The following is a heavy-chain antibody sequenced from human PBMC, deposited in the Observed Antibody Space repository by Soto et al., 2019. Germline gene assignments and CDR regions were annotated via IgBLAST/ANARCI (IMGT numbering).Heavy chain of an antibody. CDR3: ARSQTTVTSYDY. Sequence: PSETAYLTTTVSDDSISSTYWRWFRQPPGKGLEWIGYIYYSGSTNYNPSLKSRVTISVDTSKNQFSLKLSSVTAADTAVYYCARSQTTVTSYDYWGQGTLVTVS. CDR1: DDSISSTY. D-gene: IGHD4-17*01. J-gene: IGHJ4*02. V-gene: IGHV4-59*12. CDR2: IYYSGST.